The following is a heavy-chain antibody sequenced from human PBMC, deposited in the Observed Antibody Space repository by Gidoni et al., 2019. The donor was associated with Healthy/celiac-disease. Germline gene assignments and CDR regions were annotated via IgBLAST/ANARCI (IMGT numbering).Heavy chain of an antibody. V-gene: IGHV1-69*01. CDR2: IIPIFGTA. D-gene: IGHD2-8*01. Sequence: QVQLVQSGAEVTKPGSSVKVSCTASGGTFSSYAISWVRQAPGQGLEWMGGIIPIFGTANYAQKFQGRVTITADESTSTAYMELSSLRSEDTAVYYCARATRVLMVSHYYFDYWGQGTLVTVSS. J-gene: IGHJ4*02. CDR3: ARATRVLMVSHYYFDY. CDR1: GGTFSSYA.